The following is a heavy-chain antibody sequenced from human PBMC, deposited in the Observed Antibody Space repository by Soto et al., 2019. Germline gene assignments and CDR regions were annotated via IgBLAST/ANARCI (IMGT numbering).Heavy chain of an antibody. V-gene: IGHV3-23*01. CDR3: AKGVRLGLTIWDYYYMDV. CDR2: ISGSGGST. D-gene: IGHD3-9*01. Sequence: GGSLRLSCAASGFTFSSYAMSWVRQAPGKGLEWVSAISGSGGSTYYADSVKGRFTISRDNSKNTLYLQMNSLRAEDTAVYYCAKGVRLGLTIWDYYYMDVWGKVTTVTVSS. CDR1: GFTFSSYA. J-gene: IGHJ6*03.